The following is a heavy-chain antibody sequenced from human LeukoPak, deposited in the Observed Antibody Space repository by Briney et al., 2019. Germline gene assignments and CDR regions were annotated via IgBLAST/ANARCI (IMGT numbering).Heavy chain of an antibody. D-gene: IGHD6-19*01. CDR3: ARESTRIAVAGSLDY. CDR1: GGSISSGSHY. J-gene: IGHJ4*02. Sequence: SQTLSLTCTVSGGSISSGSHYWSWIRQPAGKGLEWIGRIYITGSTNYNPSLKSRVTISVDTSKNQFSLKLSSVTAADTAVYYCARESTRIAVAGSLDYWGQGTLVTVSS. V-gene: IGHV4-61*02. CDR2: IYITGST.